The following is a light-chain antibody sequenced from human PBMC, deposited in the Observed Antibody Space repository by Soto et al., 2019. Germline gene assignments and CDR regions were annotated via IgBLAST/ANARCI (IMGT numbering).Light chain of an antibody. CDR3: QKYNSAPRT. J-gene: IGKJ1*01. Sequence: DIQMTQSPSSLSASVGDRVTITCRASQGISHYLAWYQQKPGKVPKLLIYAASTLQSGVPSRFSGSGSGTDFTLTISSLQPEDVATYYCQKYNSAPRTFGQGTKVDLK. CDR2: AAS. V-gene: IGKV1-27*01. CDR1: QGISHY.